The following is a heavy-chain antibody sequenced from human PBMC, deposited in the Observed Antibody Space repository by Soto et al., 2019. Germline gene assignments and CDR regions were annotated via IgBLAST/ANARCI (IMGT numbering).Heavy chain of an antibody. CDR3: AREVPYYDFWSGYYTANWFDP. Sequence: QVQLQESGPGLVKPSETLSLTCTVSGGSISSYYWSWIRQPPGKGLEWIGYIYYSGSTNYNPSLKGRATISVATSKNQFSLKLSSVTAADTAVYYCAREVPYYDFWSGYYTANWFDPWGQGTLVTVSS. CDR2: IYYSGST. D-gene: IGHD3-3*01. CDR1: GGSISSYY. J-gene: IGHJ5*02. V-gene: IGHV4-59*01.